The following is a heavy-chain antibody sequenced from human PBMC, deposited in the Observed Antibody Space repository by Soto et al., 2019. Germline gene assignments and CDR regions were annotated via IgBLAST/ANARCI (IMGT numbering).Heavy chain of an antibody. J-gene: IGHJ3*02. CDR3: ARASQIGHDAFDI. Sequence: ASVKVSCKASGYTFTGYYMHWVRQAPGQGLEWMGWINPNSGGTNYAQKFQGWVTMTRDTSISTAYMELSRLRSDDTAVYYCARASQIGHDAFDIWGQGTMVTVSS. CDR1: GYTFTGYY. V-gene: IGHV1-2*04. CDR2: INPNSGGT.